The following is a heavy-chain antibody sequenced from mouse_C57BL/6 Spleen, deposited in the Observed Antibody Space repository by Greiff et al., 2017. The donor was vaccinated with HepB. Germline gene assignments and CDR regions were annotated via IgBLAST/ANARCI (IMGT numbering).Heavy chain of an antibody. CDR2: IYPGSGNT. CDR1: GYTFTDYY. J-gene: IGHJ2*01. Sequence: VQLQQSGAELVRPGASVKLSCKASGYTFTDYYINWVKQRPAQGLEWIARIYPGSGNTYYNEKFKGKATLTAEKSSSTAYMQLSSLTSEDSAVYFCAREGNHYYGSSDYWGQGTTLTVSS. V-gene: IGHV1-76*01. CDR3: AREGNHYYGSSDY. D-gene: IGHD1-1*01.